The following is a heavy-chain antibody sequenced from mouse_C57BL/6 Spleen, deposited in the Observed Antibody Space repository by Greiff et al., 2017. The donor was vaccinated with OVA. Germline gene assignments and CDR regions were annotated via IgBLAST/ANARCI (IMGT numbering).Heavy chain of an antibody. D-gene: IGHD2-4*01. CDR2: ISSGCSTI. Sequence: EVKLMESGGGLVKPGGSLKLSCAASGFTFSDYGMHWVRQAPEKGLEWVAYISSGCSTIYYADTLKGRFTISRDKTKNTLFLQMTSMRSEDTAMDYCARQDYERVDYWGQGTSLTVSS. CDR1: GFTFSDYG. CDR3: ARQDYERVDY. V-gene: IGHV5-17*01. J-gene: IGHJ2*02.